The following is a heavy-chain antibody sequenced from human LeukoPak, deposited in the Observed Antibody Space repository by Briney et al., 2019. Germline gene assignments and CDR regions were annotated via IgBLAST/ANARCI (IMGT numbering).Heavy chain of an antibody. CDR2: IQHSGNT. D-gene: IGHD2-2*03. J-gene: IGHJ4*02. CDR1: GDSINSGSYH. V-gene: IGHV4-39*02. Sequence: SETLSLTCTVSGDSINSGSYHCGWIRQPPGKGLEWIGSIQHSGNTYYNPSIKSRLTISVDTSKNQCSLKLNSVTAADTAVYYCARDGSHWGQGTLVTVSS. CDR3: ARDGSH.